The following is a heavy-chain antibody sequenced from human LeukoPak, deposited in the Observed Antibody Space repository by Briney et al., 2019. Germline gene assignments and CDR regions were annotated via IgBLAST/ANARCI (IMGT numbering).Heavy chain of an antibody. J-gene: IGHJ4*02. CDR3: ARGPNSNWSGLDF. Sequence: GGSLRLSCIASGFSFSGHWMHWARQLPGKGLVWASRISPTGSTTSYADSVKGRFTVSRDNAKNTLYLQVNNLRAEDTAVYYCARGPNSNWSGLDFWGQGTLLTVSS. CDR1: GFSFSGHW. D-gene: IGHD6-6*01. V-gene: IGHV3-74*01. CDR2: ISPTGSTT.